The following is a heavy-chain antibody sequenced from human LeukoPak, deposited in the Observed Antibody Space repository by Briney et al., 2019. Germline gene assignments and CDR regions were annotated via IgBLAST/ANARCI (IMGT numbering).Heavy chain of an antibody. J-gene: IGHJ4*02. CDR3: ARLVYDSRGYYFDY. V-gene: IGHV4-59*08. CDR2: IYYSGST. Sequence: KTSETLSLTCTVSGGSISRYYWSWIRQPPGKGLEWIGYIYYSGSTNYNPSLKSRVTISVDASKNQFSLKLSSVTAADTAVYHCARLVYDSRGYYFDYWGQGTLVTVSS. D-gene: IGHD3-22*01. CDR1: GGSISRYY.